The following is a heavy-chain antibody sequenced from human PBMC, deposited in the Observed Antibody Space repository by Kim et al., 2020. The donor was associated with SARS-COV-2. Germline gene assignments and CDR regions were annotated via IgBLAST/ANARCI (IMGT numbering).Heavy chain of an antibody. J-gene: IGHJ6*02. Sequence: SGPTLVNPTQTLTLTCTFSGFSLSTSGMCVSWIRQPPGKALEWLARIDWDDDKYYSTSLKTRLTISKDTSKNQVVLTMTNMDPVDTATYYCARIAVAGRANVMDVWGQGTTVTVSS. D-gene: IGHD6-19*01. V-gene: IGHV2-70*11. CDR1: GFSLSTSGMC. CDR2: IDWDDDK. CDR3: ARIAVAGRANVMDV.